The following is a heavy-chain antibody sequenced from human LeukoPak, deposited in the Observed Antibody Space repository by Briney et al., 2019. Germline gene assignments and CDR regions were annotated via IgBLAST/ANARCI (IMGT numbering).Heavy chain of an antibody. Sequence: GGSLRLSCAASGFTFSSYAMSWARQAPGKGLEWVSAISGSGGSTYYADSVKGRFTISRDNSKNTLYLQMNSLRAEDTAVYYCAKVESTVAPFMIGGSQHFDYWGQGTLVTVSS. V-gene: IGHV3-23*01. D-gene: IGHD4-23*01. J-gene: IGHJ4*02. CDR3: AKVESTVAPFMIGGSQHFDY. CDR1: GFTFSSYA. CDR2: ISGSGGST.